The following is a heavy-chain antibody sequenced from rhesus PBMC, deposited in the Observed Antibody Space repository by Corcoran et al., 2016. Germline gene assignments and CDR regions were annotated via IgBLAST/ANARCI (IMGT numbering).Heavy chain of an antibody. J-gene: IGHJ4*01. CDR3: ARRGSYGALDFDY. CDR2: ISGSSGST. V-gene: IGHV4-99*01. Sequence: QVQLQESGPGLVKPSETLSLTCAVSGYSISSGYYWGWIRQPPGTGLEYIGYISGSSGSTYYNPSLKSRVNISKDPAKNQLSLKLRSVPAADTAVYYCARRGSYGALDFDYWGQGVLVTVSS. D-gene: IGHD1-44*02. CDR1: GYSISSGYY.